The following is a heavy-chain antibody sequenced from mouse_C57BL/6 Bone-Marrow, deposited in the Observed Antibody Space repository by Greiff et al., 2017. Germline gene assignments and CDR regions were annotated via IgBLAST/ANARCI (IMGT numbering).Heavy chain of an antibody. D-gene: IGHD1-1*01. CDR1: GYTFTSYW. CDR2: IDPSDSYT. Sequence: VQLQQPGAELVRPGTSVKLSCKASGYTFTSYWMHWVKQRPGQGLEWIGVIDPSDSYTNYNQKFKGKATLTVDTSSSTAYMQLSSLTSEDSAVYCCARWGTTVPFAYWGQGTMVTVSA. CDR3: ARWGTTVPFAY. V-gene: IGHV1-59*01. J-gene: IGHJ3*01.